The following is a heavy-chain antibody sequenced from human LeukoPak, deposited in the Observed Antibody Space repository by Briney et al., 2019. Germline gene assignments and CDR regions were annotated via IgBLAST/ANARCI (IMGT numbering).Heavy chain of an antibody. D-gene: IGHD4-11*01. J-gene: IGHJ4*02. CDR1: GESFSGYY. CDR3: ARRVGQRTTDDY. CDR2: INHSGST. Sequence: PSETLSLTCAVYGESFSGYYWTWIRQSPGKGLEWIGEINHSGSTNYNPSLKSRVTISVDTSKNQFSLKLNSVTAADMAIYYCARRVGQRTTDDYWGQGTQVTVSS. V-gene: IGHV4-34*01.